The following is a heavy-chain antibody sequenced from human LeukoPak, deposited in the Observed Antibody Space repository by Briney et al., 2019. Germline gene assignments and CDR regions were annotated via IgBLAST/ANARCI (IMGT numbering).Heavy chain of an antibody. V-gene: IGHV3-30-3*01. CDR1: GFTFSSYA. D-gene: IGHD3-10*01. CDR3: ARGSKTRYYGSGSPDY. CDR2: ISYDGSNK. J-gene: IGHJ4*02. Sequence: GRSLRLSCAASGFTFSSYAMHWVRQAPGKGLEWVAVISYDGSNKYYADSVKGRFTISRDNSKNTLYLQMNSLRAEDTAVYYCARGSKTRYYGSGSPDYWGQGTLVTVSS.